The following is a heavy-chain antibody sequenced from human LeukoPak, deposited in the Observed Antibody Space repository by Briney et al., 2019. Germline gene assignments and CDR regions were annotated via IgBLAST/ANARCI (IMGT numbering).Heavy chain of an antibody. J-gene: IGHJ3*02. CDR2: ISSSSSTI. V-gene: IGHV3-48*01. CDR3: AKCARLVFGEFPGAFYI. CDR1: GFTFSSYS. D-gene: IGHD3-10*02. Sequence: GGSLRLSCAASGFTFSSYSKNWVRQAPGKGLEWVSYISSSSSTIYYADSVKGRFTISRDNSKNTLYLQMNSLRAEDTAVYYCAKCARLVFGEFPGAFYIWGQGTMVTVSS.